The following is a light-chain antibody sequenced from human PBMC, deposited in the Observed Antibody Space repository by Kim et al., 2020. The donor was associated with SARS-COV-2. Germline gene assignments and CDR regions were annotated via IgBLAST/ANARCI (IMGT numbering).Light chain of an antibody. CDR2: HAF. Sequence: LSPGERATLSCRASQPSGTDLAWYQQKPGQAPRLLIYHAFTRATGIPARISGSGSGTEFTLTISSLQSEDFAVYYCQQYNDWPLTFGGGTKVDIK. J-gene: IGKJ4*01. V-gene: IGKV3D-15*01. CDR3: QQYNDWPLT. CDR1: QPSGTD.